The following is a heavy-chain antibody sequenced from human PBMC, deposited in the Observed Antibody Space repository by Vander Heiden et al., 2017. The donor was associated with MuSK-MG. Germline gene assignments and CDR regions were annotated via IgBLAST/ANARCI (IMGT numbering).Heavy chain of an antibody. Sequence: QVQLVQSGAEVKKPGASVKVSCKASGYTFTSYGISWVRQAPGQGLEWMGWISAYNGNTNYAQKLQGRVTMTTDTSTSTAYMELRSLRSDDTAVYYCARDGWGGSYSEAGGYYYYYMDVWGKGTTVTVSS. CDR3: ARDGWGGSYSEAGGYYYYYMDV. D-gene: IGHD1-26*01. V-gene: IGHV1-18*01. CDR2: ISAYNGNT. CDR1: GYTFTSYG. J-gene: IGHJ6*03.